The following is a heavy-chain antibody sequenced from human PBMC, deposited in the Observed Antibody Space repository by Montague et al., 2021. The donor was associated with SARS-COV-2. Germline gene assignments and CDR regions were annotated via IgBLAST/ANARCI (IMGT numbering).Heavy chain of an antibody. J-gene: IGHJ3*01. D-gene: IGHD3-10*01. V-gene: IGHV3-7*05. Sequence: SLRLSCAASGFTFSSHYMTWVRQAPGKGLAWVGNIKQDGSEKFYADFVKGRFTISRDNAENEVFLQMNGLRVDDTAVYYCAREAVVLLPTTMDDAFDVWGQGTMVTVSS. CDR1: GFTFSSHY. CDR3: AREAVVLLPTTMDDAFDV. CDR2: IKQDGSEK.